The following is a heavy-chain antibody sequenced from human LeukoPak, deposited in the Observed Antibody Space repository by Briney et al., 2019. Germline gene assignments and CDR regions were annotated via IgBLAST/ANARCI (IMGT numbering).Heavy chain of an antibody. D-gene: IGHD5-18*01. J-gene: IGHJ3*02. V-gene: IGHV4-59*01. CDR1: GGSISSYY. CDR2: IDYRGST. Sequence: PSETLSLTCTVSGGSISSYYWSRIRQPPGKGLEWIAYIDYRGSTTYNPSLKSRVTISVDTSRNQFSLKLSSVTAADTAVYYCARSRSGYSYDHAAFDIWGQGTMVTVSS. CDR3: ARSRSGYSYDHAAFDI.